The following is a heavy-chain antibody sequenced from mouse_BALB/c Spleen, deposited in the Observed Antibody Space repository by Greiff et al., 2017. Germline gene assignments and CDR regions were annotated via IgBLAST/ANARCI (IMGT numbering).Heavy chain of an antibody. D-gene: IGHD2-14*01. CDR2: IFPGSGNT. J-gene: IGHJ4*01. CDR3: ARYRDRYDEVAMAMDY. CDR1: GYSFTSYY. Sequence: VKLMESGPELVKPGASVKISCKASGYSFTSYYIHWVKQRPGQGLEWIGWIFPGSGNTKYNEKFKGKATLTADTSSSTAYMQLSSLTSEDSAVYFCARYRDRYDEVAMAMDYWGQGTSVTVSS. V-gene: IGHV1-66*01.